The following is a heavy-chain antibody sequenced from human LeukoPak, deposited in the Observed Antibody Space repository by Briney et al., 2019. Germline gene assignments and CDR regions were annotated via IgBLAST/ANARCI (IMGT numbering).Heavy chain of an antibody. J-gene: IGHJ5*02. D-gene: IGHD2-15*01. CDR3: ARGYCSGGTCYLVENWLDP. Sequence: ASVKVSCKASGYTLTAYYIYWVRQAPGQGLEWMGRISPNSGGTDYAQNLQGRVTMTRDTSISTAYMELSRLRSDDTAVYYCARGYCSGGTCYLVENWLDPWGQGTLVTVSS. CDR1: GYTLTAYY. V-gene: IGHV1-2*06. CDR2: ISPNSGGT.